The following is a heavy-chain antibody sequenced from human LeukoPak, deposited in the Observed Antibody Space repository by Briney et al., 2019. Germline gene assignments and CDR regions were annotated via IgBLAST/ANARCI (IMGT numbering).Heavy chain of an antibody. J-gene: IGHJ1*01. Sequence: ASVKVSCKASGYTFTGYYMHWVRQAPGQGLEWMGRINPNSGGTNYAQKFQGRVTMTRDTSISTAYMELSRLRSDDTAVYYCARGDLASGWYNWYFQHWGQGTLVTVSS. D-gene: IGHD6-19*01. CDR3: ARGDLASGWYNWYFQH. CDR2: INPNSGGT. CDR1: GYTFTGYY. V-gene: IGHV1-2*06.